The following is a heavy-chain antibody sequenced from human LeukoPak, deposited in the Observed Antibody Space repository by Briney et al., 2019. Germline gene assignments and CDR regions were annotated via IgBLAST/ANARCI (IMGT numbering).Heavy chain of an antibody. J-gene: IGHJ4*02. V-gene: IGHV4-34*01. Sequence: PSETLSLTCAVYGGSFSGYYWSWIRQPPGKGLEWIGEINHSGSTNYNPSLKSRVTISVDTSKNQFSLKLSSVTAADTAVYYCARHYIAAAGTDYWGQGTLVTVSS. CDR2: INHSGST. D-gene: IGHD6-13*01. CDR3: ARHYIAAAGTDY. CDR1: GGSFSGYY.